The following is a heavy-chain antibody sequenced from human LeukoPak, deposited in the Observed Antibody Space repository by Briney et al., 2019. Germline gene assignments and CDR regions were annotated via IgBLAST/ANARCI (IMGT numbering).Heavy chain of an antibody. D-gene: IGHD3-22*01. CDR1: GDSISSSSYY. CDR2: TYYRGST. J-gene: IGHJ1*01. Sequence: PSETLSLTCTISGDSISSSSYYWGWIRPPPGKGLEWIGDTYYRGSTYYSPPLKSRVSISIDTSNNQFALTLNSVTAADTALYFCARRRYYDSTGYLDWGQGTLVTVSS. V-gene: IGHV4-39*01. CDR3: ARRRYYDSTGYLD.